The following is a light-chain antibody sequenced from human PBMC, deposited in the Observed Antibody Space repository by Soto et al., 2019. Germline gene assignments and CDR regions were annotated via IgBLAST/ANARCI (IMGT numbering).Light chain of an antibody. CDR1: QPIINY. V-gene: IGKV1-39*01. CDR2: GTS. J-gene: IGKJ1*01. CDR3: QQSHTTPWT. Sequence: DIQMTQSPSSLSASVGDRVTITCRASQPIINYLNWYQQKSGRAPKLLIYGTSKLYSGVPSRFSGSGSATDFSLTISSLHPEDFATYICQQSHTTPWTFGRGTK.